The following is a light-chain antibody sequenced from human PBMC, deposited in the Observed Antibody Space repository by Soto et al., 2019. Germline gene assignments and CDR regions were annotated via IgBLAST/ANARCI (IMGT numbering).Light chain of an antibody. CDR2: EVS. V-gene: IGLV2-8*01. J-gene: IGLJ1*01. CDR3: SSYGGRSKRV. CDR1: SSDVGGYNY. Sequence: QSALTQPPSASGSPGQSVTISCTGTSSDVGGYNYVSWYQQHPGKAPKLMIYEVSKRPSGVPDRFSGSKSGNTASLSVSGLKYEDEADYYCSSYGGRSKRVFGTGTKVXVL.